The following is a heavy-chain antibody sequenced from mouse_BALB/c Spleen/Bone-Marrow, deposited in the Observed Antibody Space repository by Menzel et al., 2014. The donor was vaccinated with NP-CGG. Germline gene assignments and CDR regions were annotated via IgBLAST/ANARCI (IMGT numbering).Heavy chain of an antibody. D-gene: IGHD2-3*01. J-gene: IGHJ4*01. CDR1: EFTFSSYA. CDR3: ARVEDGYYVRAMDY. V-gene: IGHV5-6-5*01. CDR2: ISSGGST. Sequence: DVMLVESGGGLVKPGGSLKLSCAASEFTFSSYAMSWVRPTPEKRLEWVASISSGGSTYYPDSVKGRFTISSDNARNILYLQMSSLRSEDTAMYYCARVEDGYYVRAMDYWGQGTSVTVSS.